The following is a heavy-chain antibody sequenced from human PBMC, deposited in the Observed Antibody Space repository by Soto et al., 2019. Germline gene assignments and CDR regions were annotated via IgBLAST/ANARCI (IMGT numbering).Heavy chain of an antibody. J-gene: IGHJ4*02. CDR3: ARVHGDYVRGYYFDY. Sequence: SETLSLTCAVSGGSISSGGYSWSWIRQPPGKGLEWIGYIYHSGSTYYNPSLKSRVTISVDRSKNQSSLKLSSVTAADTAVYYCARVHGDYVRGYYFDYWGQGTLVTVSS. V-gene: IGHV4-30-2*01. CDR1: GGSISSGGYS. CDR2: IYHSGST. D-gene: IGHD4-17*01.